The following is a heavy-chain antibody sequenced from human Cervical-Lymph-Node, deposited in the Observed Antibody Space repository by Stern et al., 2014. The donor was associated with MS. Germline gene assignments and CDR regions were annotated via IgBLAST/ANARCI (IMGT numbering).Heavy chain of an antibody. V-gene: IGHV3-30*18. J-gene: IGHJ4*02. CDR1: GFTFSSYG. CDR3: AKDHGAVAGNFDY. D-gene: IGHD6-19*01. Sequence: VQLVESGGGVVQPGRSLRLSCAASGFTFSSYGMHWVRQAPGKGLEWVAVISYDGSNKYYADSVKGRFTISRDNSKNTLYLQMNSLRAEDTAVYYCAKDHGAVAGNFDYWGQGTLVTVSS. CDR2: ISYDGSNK.